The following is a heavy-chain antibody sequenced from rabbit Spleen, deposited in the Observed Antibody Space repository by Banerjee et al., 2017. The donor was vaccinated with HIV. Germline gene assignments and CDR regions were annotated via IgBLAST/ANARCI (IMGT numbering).Heavy chain of an antibody. V-gene: IGHV1S40*01. CDR2: IYAGSTGTT. D-gene: IGHD1-1*01. CDR3: ARDLTDVIGWNFGW. Sequence: QSLEESGGDLVKPGASLTLTCTASGFSFSSVNWIYWVRQAPGKGLEWIGTIYAGSTGTTDYANWAKGRFTISKTSSTTVTLQMTSLTAADTATYFCARDLTDVIGWNFGWWGPGTLVTVS. CDR1: GFSFSSVNW. J-gene: IGHJ4*01.